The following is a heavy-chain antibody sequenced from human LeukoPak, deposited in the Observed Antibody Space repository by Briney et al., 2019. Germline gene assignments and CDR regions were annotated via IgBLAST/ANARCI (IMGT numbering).Heavy chain of an antibody. CDR1: GGSISSHY. J-gene: IGHJ5*02. CDR2: IYYSGST. CDR3: ARASRLRYFDWLLDNWFDP. V-gene: IGHV4-59*11. Sequence: SETLSLTCTVSGGSISSHYWSWIRQPPGKGLEWIGYIYYSGSTNYNPSLKSRVTISVDTSKNQFSLKLSSVTAADTAVYYCARASRLRYFDWLLDNWFDPWGQGTLVTVSS. D-gene: IGHD3-9*01.